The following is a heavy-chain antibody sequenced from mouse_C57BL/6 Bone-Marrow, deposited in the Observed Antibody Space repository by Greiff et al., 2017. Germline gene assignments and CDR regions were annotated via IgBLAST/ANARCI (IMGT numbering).Heavy chain of an antibody. Sequence: QVTLKESGPGILQSSQTLSLTCSFSGFSLSTSGMGVSWIRQPSGKGLEWLAHTYWDDDKRYNPSLKSRLTISKDTSRNQVFLKITSVDTADTATYYCARSIRFYAMDYWGQGTSVTVSS. J-gene: IGHJ4*01. CDR1: GFSLSTSGMG. V-gene: IGHV8-12*01. CDR3: ARSIRFYAMDY. CDR2: TYWDDDK. D-gene: IGHD1-1*01.